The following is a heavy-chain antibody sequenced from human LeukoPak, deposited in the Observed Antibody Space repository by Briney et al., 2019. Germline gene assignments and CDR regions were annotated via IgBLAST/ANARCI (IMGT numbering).Heavy chain of an antibody. CDR3: ATGKGFRFDWLSYPFDY. CDR2: ISAYSGNT. Sequence: ASVKVFCKASGYTFTSYGISWVRQAPGQGLEWMGWISAYSGNTNYAQKLQGRVTMTTDTSTSTAYMELRSLRSDDTAVYYCATGKGFRFDWLSYPFDYWGQGTLVTVSS. J-gene: IGHJ4*02. D-gene: IGHD3-9*01. V-gene: IGHV1-18*01. CDR1: GYTFTSYG.